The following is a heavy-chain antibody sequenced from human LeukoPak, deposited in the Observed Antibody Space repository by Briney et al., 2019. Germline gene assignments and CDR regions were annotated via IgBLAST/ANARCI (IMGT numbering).Heavy chain of an antibody. V-gene: IGHV3-48*01. Sequence: GGSLRLSCAASGFTFSSYSMNWVRQAPGKGLEWVSYISSSSSTIFYTDSVKGRFTISRDNAKNSLYLQMNSLSAEDTAVYYCARDSVYASDSWGQGTLVTVSS. CDR1: GFTFSSYS. J-gene: IGHJ5*01. CDR2: ISSSSSTI. CDR3: ARDSVYASDS. D-gene: IGHD2-8*01.